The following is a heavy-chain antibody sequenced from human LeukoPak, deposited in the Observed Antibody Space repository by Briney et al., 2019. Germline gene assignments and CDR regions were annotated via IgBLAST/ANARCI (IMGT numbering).Heavy chain of an antibody. CDR1: GFTFSSYS. V-gene: IGHV3-48*01. Sequence: GGSLRLSCAASGFTFSSYSMNWVRQAPGKGLGWVSYISSSSSTIYYADSVKGRFTISRDNAKNSLYLQMNSLRAEDTAVYYCASHPRYYYDSSGDYWGQGTLVTVSS. CDR3: ASHPRYYYDSSGDY. J-gene: IGHJ4*02. D-gene: IGHD3-22*01. CDR2: ISSSSSTI.